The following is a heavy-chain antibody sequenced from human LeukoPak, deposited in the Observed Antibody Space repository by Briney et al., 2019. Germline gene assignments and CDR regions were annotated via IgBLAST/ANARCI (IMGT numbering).Heavy chain of an antibody. Sequence: ASVKVSCKASGYTFTGYYMHWVRQAPGQGLEWMGWINPNSGGTNYAQKFQGRVTMTRDTSISTAYMELSRLRSDDTAVYCCARAIYCSSTSCYSSDYWGQGTLVTVSS. J-gene: IGHJ4*02. D-gene: IGHD2-2*02. V-gene: IGHV1-2*02. CDR3: ARAIYCSSTSCYSSDY. CDR1: GYTFTGYY. CDR2: INPNSGGT.